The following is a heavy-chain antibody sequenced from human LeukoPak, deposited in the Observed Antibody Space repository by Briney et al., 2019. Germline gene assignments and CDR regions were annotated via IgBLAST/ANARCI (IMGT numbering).Heavy chain of an antibody. CDR3: ARGIAAAGTGAFDI. D-gene: IGHD6-13*01. V-gene: IGHV1-2*02. CDR2: INPNSGGT. J-gene: IGHJ3*02. CDR1: GYTFTGYY. Sequence: VASVKVSCKASGYTFTGYYMHWVRQAPGQGLEWMGWINPNSGGTNYAQKFQGRVTMTRDTSISTAYMELSRLRSDDTAVYYCARGIAAAGTGAFDIWGQGTMVTVSS.